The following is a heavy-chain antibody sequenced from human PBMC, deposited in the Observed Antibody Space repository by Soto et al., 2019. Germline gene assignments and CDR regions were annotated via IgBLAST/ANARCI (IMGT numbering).Heavy chain of an antibody. CDR1: GGSISSYY. Sequence: SETLSLTCTVSGGSISSYYWSWIRQPPGKGLEWIGYIYYSGSTNYNPSLKSRVTISLDTSKSQFSLKLNSVTAADSAVYYCARLEGLATISYYFDFWGPGALVTVSS. CDR2: IYYSGST. J-gene: IGHJ4*02. D-gene: IGHD3-9*01. CDR3: ARLEGLATISYYFDF. V-gene: IGHV4-59*08.